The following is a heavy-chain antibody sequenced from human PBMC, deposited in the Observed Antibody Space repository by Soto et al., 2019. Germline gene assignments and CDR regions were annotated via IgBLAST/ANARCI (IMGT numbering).Heavy chain of an antibody. CDR2: INPNSGGT. CDR3: AREEAGGGTTGNFDY. J-gene: IGHJ4*02. V-gene: IGHV1-2*04. D-gene: IGHD1-1*01. Sequence: ASVKVSCKASGYTFTGYYMHWVRQAPGQGLEWMGWINPNSGGTNYAQKFQGWVTMTRDTSINTAYMELSRLRSDDTAVYYCAREEAGGGTTGNFDYWGQGTLVTVSS. CDR1: GYTFTGYY.